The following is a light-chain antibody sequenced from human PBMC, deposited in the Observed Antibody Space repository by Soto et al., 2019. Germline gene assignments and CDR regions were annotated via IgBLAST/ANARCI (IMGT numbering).Light chain of an antibody. J-gene: IGLJ1*01. CDR1: SSDVGIYNY. Sequence: QSALSQPASVSGSPGHSITISCTGTSSDVGIYNYVSWYQQHPGKAPKLMIYQVTNRPSGVSNRFSGSKSGNTASLTISGLQAEDEADYYCSSYTGRTNYVFGTGTKVTVL. CDR3: SSYTGRTNYV. V-gene: IGLV2-14*01. CDR2: QVT.